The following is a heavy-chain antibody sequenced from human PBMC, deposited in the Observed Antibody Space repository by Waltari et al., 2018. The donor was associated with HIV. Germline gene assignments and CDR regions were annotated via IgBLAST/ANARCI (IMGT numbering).Heavy chain of an antibody. J-gene: IGHJ6*02. CDR1: GFPFSRYW. CDR2: IKQDGSEK. Sequence: EVQLVESGGGLVQPGGSLRLSCAASGFPFSRYWMTWVRPDPGRGLEWVANIKQDGSEKYYVDSVKGRFTISRDNAKNSLYLQMNSLRAEDTALYYCARAMVLRFLEWWGGPYYNGMDVWGQGTTVTVSS. D-gene: IGHD3-3*01. CDR3: ARAMVLRFLEWWGGPYYNGMDV. V-gene: IGHV3-7*01.